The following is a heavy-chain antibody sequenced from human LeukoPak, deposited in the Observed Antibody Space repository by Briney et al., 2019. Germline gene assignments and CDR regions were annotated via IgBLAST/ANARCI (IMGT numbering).Heavy chain of an antibody. CDR3: ARDSDPGAFDI. Sequence: GGSLRLSCAASGFTFSSYAMSWVRQAPGKGLEWVSVIYSGGSTYYADSVRGRFTISRDNSKNTLYLQMNSLRAEDTAVYYCARDSDPGAFDIWGQGTMVTVSS. CDR2: IYSGGST. V-gene: IGHV3-53*01. CDR1: GFTFSSYA. J-gene: IGHJ3*02.